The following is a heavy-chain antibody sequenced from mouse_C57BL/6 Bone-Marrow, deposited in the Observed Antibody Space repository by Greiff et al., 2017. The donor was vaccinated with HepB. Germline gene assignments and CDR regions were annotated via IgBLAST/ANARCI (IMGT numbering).Heavy chain of an antibody. D-gene: IGHD1-1*01. V-gene: IGHV5-12*01. Sequence: EVQLVESGGGLVQPGGSLKLSCAASGFTFSDYYMYWVRQTPEKRLEWVAYISNGGGSTYYPDTVKGRFTISRDNAKNTLYMQISRLKSEDTAMYYYATHEFTTVVAIDYAMDYWGQGTSVTVSS. CDR1: GFTFSDYY. CDR2: ISNGGGST. J-gene: IGHJ4*01. CDR3: ATHEFTTVVAIDYAMDY.